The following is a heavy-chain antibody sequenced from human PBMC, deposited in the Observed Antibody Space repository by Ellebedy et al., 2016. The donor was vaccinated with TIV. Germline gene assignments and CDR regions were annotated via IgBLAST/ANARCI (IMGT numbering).Heavy chain of an antibody. CDR1: GYTFTDYY. Sequence: ASVKVSCKASGYTFTDYYVHWVRQAPGQGLEWMGWINPNSGDTNYAQQFQGRVTMTRDTSISTAHMELRRLRSDDTAVYYRARGCEWREVLTHWFDSWGQGSLVTVSS. CDR3: ARGCEWREVLTHWFDS. V-gene: IGHV1-2*02. CDR2: INPNSGDT. J-gene: IGHJ5*01. D-gene: IGHD2-21*01.